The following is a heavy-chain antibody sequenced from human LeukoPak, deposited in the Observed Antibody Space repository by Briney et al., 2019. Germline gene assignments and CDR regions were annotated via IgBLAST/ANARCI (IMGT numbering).Heavy chain of an antibody. D-gene: IGHD3-22*01. Sequence: GGSLRLSCAASGFTFSSYAMHWVRQAPGKGLEWVPVISYDGSNKYYADSVKGRFTISRDNSKNTLYLQMNSLRAEDTAVYYCAREGDYYDSSGYNWFDPWGQGTLVTVSS. CDR3: AREGDYYDSSGYNWFDP. V-gene: IGHV3-30-3*01. J-gene: IGHJ5*02. CDR1: GFTFSSYA. CDR2: ISYDGSNK.